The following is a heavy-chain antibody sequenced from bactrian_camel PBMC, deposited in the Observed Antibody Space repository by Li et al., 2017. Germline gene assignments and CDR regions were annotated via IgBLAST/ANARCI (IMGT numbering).Heavy chain of an antibody. CDR1: GFTFNSYN. D-gene: IGHD4*01. CDR3: ATTGTQYSDYVAFGY. CDR2: INSGGDSA. Sequence: VQLVESGGGLVQPGGSLRLSCAASGFTFNSYNMIWVRQAPGKGLEWVSVINSGGDSAYHADSVKDRFTISRDNAKNTLYLQMNNLRSEDTALYYCATTGTQYSDYVAFGYWGQGTQVTVS. J-gene: IGHJ6*01. V-gene: IGHV3S40*01.